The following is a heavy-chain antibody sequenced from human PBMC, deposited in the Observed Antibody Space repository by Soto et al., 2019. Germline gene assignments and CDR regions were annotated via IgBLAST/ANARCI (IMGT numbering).Heavy chain of an antibody. V-gene: IGHV3-64D*08. CDR3: VKEPGYCSGGSECSVDY. D-gene: IGHD2-15*01. Sequence: GGSLRLSCSASGFTFSSYAMHWVRQAPGKGLEYVSAISSNGGSTYYADSVKGRFTISRDNSKNTLYLQMSSLRAEDTAVYYCVKEPGYCSGGSECSVDYWGQGTLVTVSS. CDR2: ISSNGGST. J-gene: IGHJ4*02. CDR1: GFTFSSYA.